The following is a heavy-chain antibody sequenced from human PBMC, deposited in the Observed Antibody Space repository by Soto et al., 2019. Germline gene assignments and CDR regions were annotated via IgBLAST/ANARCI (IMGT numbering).Heavy chain of an antibody. V-gene: IGHV3-23*01. CDR3: AKDVVVATTAFDY. J-gene: IGHJ4*02. CDR1: GFTFSSYA. CDR2: ISGSGGST. Sequence: GGSLRLSCAASGFTFSSYAMSWVRQAPGKGLEWVSAISGSGGSTYYADSVKGRFTISRANSKNTLYLQMNSLRAEDTAVYYCAKDVVVATTAFDYWGQGTLVTVSS. D-gene: IGHD2-21*01.